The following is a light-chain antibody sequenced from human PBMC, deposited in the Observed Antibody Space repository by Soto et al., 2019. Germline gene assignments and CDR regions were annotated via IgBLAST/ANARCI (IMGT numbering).Light chain of an antibody. CDR2: KAS. J-gene: IGKJ4*01. V-gene: IGKV1-5*03. Sequence: DIQITQSPSTLSASVGDRVTITCRASQSISSWLAWYPQKPGKAPKLLIYKASSLESGVPSRFSGSGAGTECTRPISSLQPDDVETYYCQQYNSYSLTFGGGTKVDI. CDR3: QQYNSYSLT. CDR1: QSISSW.